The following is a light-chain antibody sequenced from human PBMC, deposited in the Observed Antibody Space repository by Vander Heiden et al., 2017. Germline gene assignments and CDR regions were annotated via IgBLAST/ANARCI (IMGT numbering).Light chain of an antibody. CDR2: GAS. CDR3: LQYNKWPRT. CDR1: QSVGSD. V-gene: IGKV3-15*01. J-gene: IGKJ4*01. Sequence: EVVMTQSPATLSVSPGERATLSCRASQSVGSDLAWYQQRPGQAPRLLIFGASNRATGIPARFSGGGSGTEFTLTISSPQSEDFAVYSCLQYNKWPRTFGGGTKVEIK.